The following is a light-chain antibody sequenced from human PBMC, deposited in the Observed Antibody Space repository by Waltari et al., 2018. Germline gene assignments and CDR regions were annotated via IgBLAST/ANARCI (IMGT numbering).Light chain of an antibody. CDR1: QGISSY. V-gene: IGKV1-9*01. Sequence: DIQLTQSPSFLSASVGDRVTITCRASQGISSYLAWYQQKPGKAPKLLIYAASTLQSGVPSRFSGSGSGTEFTLTISSLQPEDFATYYCQQLNSCPSLTFGGGTKVEIK. J-gene: IGKJ4*01. CDR3: QQLNSCPSLT. CDR2: AAS.